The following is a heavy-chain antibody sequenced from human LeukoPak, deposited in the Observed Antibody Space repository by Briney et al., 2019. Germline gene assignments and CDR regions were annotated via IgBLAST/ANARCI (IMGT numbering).Heavy chain of an antibody. CDR1: GYTFTSYG. CDR2: ISAYSGNT. J-gene: IGHJ6*03. V-gene: IGHV1-18*01. CDR3: ARASKSRHVRAFYYYMDV. D-gene: IGHD3-10*01. Sequence: ALVKVSCKASGYTFTSYGISWVRQAPGQGLECMGWISAYSGNTNNTQKLQCRVTMTTQTTTRTAYIELRSLTSDDTAVYYFARASKSRHVRAFYYYMDVRGKGTTVTVSS.